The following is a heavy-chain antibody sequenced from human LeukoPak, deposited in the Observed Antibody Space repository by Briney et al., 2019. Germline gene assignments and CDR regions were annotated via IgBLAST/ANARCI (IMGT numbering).Heavy chain of an antibody. CDR1: GYSFTNYW. CDR2: ISAGGGST. J-gene: IGHJ4*02. V-gene: IGHV3-23*01. D-gene: IGHD6-13*01. CDR3: AKGAAGPEY. Sequence: GESLKISCKGSGYSFTNYWINWVRQAPGKGLFWVSGISAGGGSTYYADSVKGRFTISRDNSRNTLYLQMNSLRAEDTAVYYCAKGAAGPEYWGQGTLVTVSS.